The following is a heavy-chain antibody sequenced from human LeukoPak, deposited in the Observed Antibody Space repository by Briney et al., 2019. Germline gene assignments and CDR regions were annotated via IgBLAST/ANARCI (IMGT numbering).Heavy chain of an antibody. CDR1: GFTFSSYG. V-gene: IGHV3-30*02. CDR2: IRYDGSNK. J-gene: IGHJ6*03. CDR3: AKDHHSSTSSALWGYYYYYYMDV. Sequence: PGGSLRLSCAASGFTFSSYGMHWVRQAPGKGLEWVAFIRYDGSNKYYADSVKGRFTISRDNSKNTLYLQMNSLRAEDTAVYYCAKDHHSSTSSALWGYYYYYYMDVWGKGTTVTISS. D-gene: IGHD2-2*01.